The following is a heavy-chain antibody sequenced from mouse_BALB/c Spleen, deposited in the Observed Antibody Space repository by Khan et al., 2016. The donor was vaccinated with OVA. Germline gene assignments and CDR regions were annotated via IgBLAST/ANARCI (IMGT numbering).Heavy chain of an antibody. CDR3: ASYYRYPAWFAY. Sequence: QVQLQQPGAELARPGASVKMSCKASGYTFTNYTMHWVKQRPGQGLEWIGYINPSTDYTHYNQNFKDKATLTADKSSSTAYMQLSSLTSEDSAVYYCASYYRYPAWFAYWGQGTLVTVSA. CDR2: INPSTDYT. J-gene: IGHJ3*01. V-gene: IGHV1-4*01. D-gene: IGHD2-14*01. CDR1: GYTFTNYT.